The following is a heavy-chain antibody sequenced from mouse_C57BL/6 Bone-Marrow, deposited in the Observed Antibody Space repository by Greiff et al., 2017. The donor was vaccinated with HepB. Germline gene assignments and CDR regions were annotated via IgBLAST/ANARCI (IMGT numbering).Heavy chain of an antibody. D-gene: IGHD2-2*01. CDR2: ISSGSSTI. CDR1: GFTFSDYG. V-gene: IGHV5-17*01. CDR3: ARREVTTGYYYAMDY. Sequence: DVHLVESGGGLVKPGGSLKLSCAASGFTFSDYGMHWVRQAPEKGLEWVAYISSGSSTIYYADTVKGRFTISRDNAKNTLFLQMTSLRSEDTAMYYCARREVTTGYYYAMDYWGQGTSVTVSS. J-gene: IGHJ4*01.